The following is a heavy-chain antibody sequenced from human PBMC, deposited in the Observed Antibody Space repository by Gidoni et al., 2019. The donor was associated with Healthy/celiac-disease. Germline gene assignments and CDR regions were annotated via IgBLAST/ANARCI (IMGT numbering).Heavy chain of an antibody. D-gene: IGHD5-12*01. Sequence: QVQLVESGGGLVKPGGSLRLSCAASGFTFSDYYMSWIRQAPGKGLEWVSYISSSSSYTNYADSVKGRFTISRDNAKNSLYLQMNSLRAEDTAVYYCARDLSGYDLDYYYGMDVWGKGTTVTVSS. V-gene: IGHV3-11*05. CDR1: GFTFSDYY. J-gene: IGHJ6*04. CDR2: ISSSSSYT. CDR3: ARDLSGYDLDYYYGMDV.